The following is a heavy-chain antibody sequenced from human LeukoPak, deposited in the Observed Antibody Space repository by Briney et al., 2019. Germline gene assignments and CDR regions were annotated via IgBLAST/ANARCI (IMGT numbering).Heavy chain of an antibody. D-gene: IGHD2-15*01. CDR3: ANGETRTPFMSVIVY. CDR1: GFTFSSYA. CDR2: ISGIGGNT. Sequence: GGSLRLSCAASGFTFSSYAMSWVRQAPGKGLEWVSDISGIGGNTYYTDSVKGRFTISRDNSKNTLYLQMNRQRAEDTAVYYCANGETRTPFMSVIVYWGRGSLV. V-gene: IGHV3-23*01. J-gene: IGHJ4*02.